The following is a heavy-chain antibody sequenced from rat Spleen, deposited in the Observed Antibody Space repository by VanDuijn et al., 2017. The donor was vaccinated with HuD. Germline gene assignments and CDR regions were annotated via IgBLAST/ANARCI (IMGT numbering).Heavy chain of an antibody. Sequence: EVQLVESGGGLVQPGRSLKLSCAASGFTFSDYNMAWVRQAPKKGLEWVATISYDGSSTYYRDSVKGRFTISRDNAKSTLYLQMDSLRSEDTATYYCARHTYGSYGSFAYWGQCTLVTVSS. CDR2: ISYDGSST. D-gene: IGHD1-3*01. V-gene: IGHV5-7*01. CDR1: GFTFSDYN. CDR3: ARHTYGSYGSFAY. J-gene: IGHJ3*01.